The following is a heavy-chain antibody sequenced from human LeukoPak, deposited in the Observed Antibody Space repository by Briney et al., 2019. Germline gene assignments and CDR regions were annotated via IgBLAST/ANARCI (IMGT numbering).Heavy chain of an antibody. Sequence: SETLSLTCTVSGGSISSGGYYWSWIRQHPGKGLEWIGYIYYSGSTNYNPSLKSRVTISVDKSKNQFSLKLSSVTAADTAVYYCARDGDSSGYLPYWGQGTLVTVSS. D-gene: IGHD3-22*01. CDR3: ARDGDSSGYLPY. CDR1: GGSISSGGYY. V-gene: IGHV4-31*03. CDR2: IYYSGST. J-gene: IGHJ4*02.